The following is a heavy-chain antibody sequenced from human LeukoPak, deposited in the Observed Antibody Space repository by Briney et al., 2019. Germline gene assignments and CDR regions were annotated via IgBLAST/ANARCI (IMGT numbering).Heavy chain of an antibody. CDR1: GYIFTGYY. CDR2: INPNTADT. Sequence: ASVKVSCKASGYIFTGYYMHWVRQAPGQGLEWMGWINPNTADTNYAQKFQGRVTMTRDTSISTAYMELRRLTYDDTAVYYCARGPLEYCSGGSCYSGRNWLDPWGQGTRVTASS. D-gene: IGHD2-15*01. J-gene: IGHJ5*02. V-gene: IGHV1-2*02. CDR3: ARGPLEYCSGGSCYSGRNWLDP.